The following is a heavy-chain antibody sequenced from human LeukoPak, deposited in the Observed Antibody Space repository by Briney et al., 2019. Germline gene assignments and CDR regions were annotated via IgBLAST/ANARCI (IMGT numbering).Heavy chain of an antibody. CDR1: GFTFSRYA. J-gene: IGHJ3*02. CDR2: LSGSGGST. D-gene: IGHD1-1*01. V-gene: IGHV3-23*01. CDR3: ARKTTQDAFDI. Sequence: PGGSLRLSFAASGFTFSRYAMSWVRQAPGKGLEWVSYLSGSGGSTYYADSVRGRFTISRDHSKDTLYLQMNSLRAEDTAVYFCARKTTQDAFDIWGQGTMVTVSS.